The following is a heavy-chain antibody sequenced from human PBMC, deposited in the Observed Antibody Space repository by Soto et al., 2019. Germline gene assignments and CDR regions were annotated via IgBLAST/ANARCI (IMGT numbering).Heavy chain of an antibody. CDR1: GFTFRSYV. CDR3: ARWGTTGGLDV. V-gene: IGHV3-30*13. J-gene: IGHJ1*01. CDR2: TSYDGSDK. D-gene: IGHD3-16*01. Sequence: QVQLVESGGGVVQPGTSLRVSCAGSGFTFRSYVIHWVRQAPGKGLEWVALTSYDGSDKYYSDSVRGGFTISRDNSRNRRDLQMDSLRLEDTALYCGARWGTTGGLDVGGQGTRVSVSS.